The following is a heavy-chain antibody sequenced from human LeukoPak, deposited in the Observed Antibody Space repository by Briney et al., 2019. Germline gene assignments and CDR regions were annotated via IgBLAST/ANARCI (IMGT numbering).Heavy chain of an antibody. J-gene: IGHJ4*02. V-gene: IGHV3-7*01. D-gene: IGHD6-6*01. Sequence: GGSLRLSCAASGFTFSSYGMSWVRQTPGKGLEWVAKIKADGGEKDHVASVKGRFTISRDNAKNSLYLQMNSLRVEDTAVYYCARGGAARPDFWGQGTLVTVSS. CDR1: GFTFSSYG. CDR3: ARGGAARPDF. CDR2: IKADGGEK.